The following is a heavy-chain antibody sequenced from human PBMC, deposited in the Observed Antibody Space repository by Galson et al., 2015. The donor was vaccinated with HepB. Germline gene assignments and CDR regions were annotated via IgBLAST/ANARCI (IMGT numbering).Heavy chain of an antibody. CDR1: GFTFSSYA. J-gene: IGHJ4*02. CDR2: ISGSGGST. Sequence: SLRLSCAASGFTFSSYAMSWVRQAPGKGLEWVSAISGSGGSTYYADSVKGRFTISRDNSKNTLYLQMNSLRAEDTAVYYCAKDVVLMVYALYFDYWGQGTLVTVSS. D-gene: IGHD2-8*01. CDR3: AKDVVLMVYALYFDY. V-gene: IGHV3-23*01.